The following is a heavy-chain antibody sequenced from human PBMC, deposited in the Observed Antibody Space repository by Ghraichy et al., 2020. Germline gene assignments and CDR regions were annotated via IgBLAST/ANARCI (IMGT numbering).Heavy chain of an antibody. Sequence: SCAASEFIFSTYNMNWVRQAPGRGLEWVSYISSSSSTIHYADSVKGRFTISRDNAKNSLYLQMNSLRAEDTAVYYCARGYGSGRNWFDPWGQGTLVTVSS. CDR2: ISSSSSTI. CDR1: EFIFSTYN. D-gene: IGHD3-10*01. CDR3: ARGYGSGRNWFDP. V-gene: IGHV3-48*01. J-gene: IGHJ5*02.